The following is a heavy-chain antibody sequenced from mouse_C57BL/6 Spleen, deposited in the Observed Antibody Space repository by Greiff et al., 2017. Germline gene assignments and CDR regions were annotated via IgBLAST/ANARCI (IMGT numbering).Heavy chain of an antibody. CDR1: GYTFTSYW. J-gene: IGHJ3*01. CDR2: IDPSDSYT. CDR3: ARGWDEAY. Sequence: QVQLQQPGAELVKPGASVKLSCKASGYTFTSYWMQWVKQRPGQGLEWIGEIDPSDSYTNYNQKFKGKATLTVDTSSSTAYMQLSSLASEDAAVYYWARGWDEAYWGQGTLVTVSA. V-gene: IGHV1-50*01. D-gene: IGHD4-1*01.